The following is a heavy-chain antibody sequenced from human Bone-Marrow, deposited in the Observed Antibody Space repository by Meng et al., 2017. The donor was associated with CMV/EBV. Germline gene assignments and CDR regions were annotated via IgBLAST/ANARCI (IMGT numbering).Heavy chain of an antibody. J-gene: IGHJ4*02. CDR3: ARVCSGGSCNSPH. Sequence: SVKVSCKASGGTFSSYAISWVRQAPGQGLEWMGGIIPIFGTANYAQKFQGRVTITADKSTSTDYMELSSLRSEDTAVYYCARVCSGGSCNSPHWGQGTLVTVSS. D-gene: IGHD2-15*01. CDR2: IIPIFGTA. CDR1: GGTFSSYA. V-gene: IGHV1-69*06.